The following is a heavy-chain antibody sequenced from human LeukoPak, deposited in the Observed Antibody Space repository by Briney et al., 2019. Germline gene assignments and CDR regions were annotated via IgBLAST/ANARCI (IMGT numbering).Heavy chain of an antibody. CDR1: GFTVITND. V-gene: IGHV3-53*01. J-gene: IGHJ4*02. CDR3: ARGVEPLAANTLAY. D-gene: IGHD1-14*01. CDR2: LYSDGNT. Sequence: PGGSLRLSCAASGFTVITNDMTWVRQAPGKGLEWVSVLYSDGNTKYADSVQGRFTISRDNCKNTLYLEMNSLSPDDTAVYYCARGVEPLAANTLAYWGQGTLVTVPS.